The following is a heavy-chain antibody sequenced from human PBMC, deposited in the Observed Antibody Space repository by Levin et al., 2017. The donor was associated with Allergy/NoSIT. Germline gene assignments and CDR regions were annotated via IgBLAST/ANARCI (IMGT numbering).Heavy chain of an antibody. Sequence: AASVKVSCKASGGTFSSYAISWVRQAPGQGLEWMGGIIPIFGTANYAQKFQGRVTITADESTSTAYMELSSLRSEDTAVYYCASGPHGRVIVSNYYYYMDVWGKGTTVTVSS. D-gene: IGHD3-16*02. CDR3: ASGPHGRVIVSNYYYYMDV. CDR1: GGTFSSYA. V-gene: IGHV1-69*13. CDR2: IIPIFGTA. J-gene: IGHJ6*03.